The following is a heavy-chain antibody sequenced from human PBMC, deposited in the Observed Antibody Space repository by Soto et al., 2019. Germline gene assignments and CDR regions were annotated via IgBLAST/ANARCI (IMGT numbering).Heavy chain of an antibody. V-gene: IGHV5-51*01. Sequence: EVQLVQSGAEVRKPGESLKISCRGSGYTFHTFWIAWVRQMPGKGLEWMGIIYPGDSDTRYSPSFQGQVTISADKSTNSAYLQWTSLKASDSAMYYCARRDDISGYYYKYWGQGTLVTVSS. CDR3: ARRDDISGYYYKY. J-gene: IGHJ4*02. CDR2: IYPGDSDT. CDR1: GYTFHTFW. D-gene: IGHD3-22*01.